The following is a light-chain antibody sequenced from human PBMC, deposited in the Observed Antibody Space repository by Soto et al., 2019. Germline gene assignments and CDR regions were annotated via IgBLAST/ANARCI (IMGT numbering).Light chain of an antibody. Sequence: QSVLTQPASVSGSPGQSITISCTGTSSEVSGYDFVSWFQQHPGKAPKLMIYDVTNRPSGVSDRFSGSKSANTASLTISGLQAEDEADYYCSSYISSSTLEVFGTGTKVTVL. V-gene: IGLV2-14*03. CDR2: DVT. J-gene: IGLJ1*01. CDR1: SSEVSGYDF. CDR3: SSYISSSTLEV.